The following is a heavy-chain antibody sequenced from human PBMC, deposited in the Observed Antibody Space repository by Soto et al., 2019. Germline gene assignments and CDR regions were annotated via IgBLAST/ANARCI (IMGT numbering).Heavy chain of an antibody. Sequence: EVQLLESGGGLVQPGGSLRLSCAASGFTFSSYAMSWVRQAPGKGLEWVSAITGSGGSTNSADSVKRRFTISRDNSKNTLYLQMNNVRAEDTAVYYCAKRRSIDYGEFDYWGQGTLVTVSS. J-gene: IGHJ4*02. CDR2: ITGSGGST. D-gene: IGHD4-17*01. CDR3: AKRRSIDYGEFDY. V-gene: IGHV3-23*01. CDR1: GFTFSSYA.